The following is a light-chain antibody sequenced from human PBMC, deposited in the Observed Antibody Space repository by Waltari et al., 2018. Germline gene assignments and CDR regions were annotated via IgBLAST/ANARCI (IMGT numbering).Light chain of an antibody. CDR3: SSYTSSSTVV. V-gene: IGLV2-14*01. CDR2: EVS. CDR1: SIAVGGYNY. Sequence: QSALPQPASVSGSPGQSIPTPCTGTSIAVGGYNYVPWYQQHPGKAPKLMIYEVSNRPSGVSNRFSGSKSGNTASLTISGLQAEDEADYYCSSYTSSSTVVFGGGTKLTVL. J-gene: IGLJ2*01.